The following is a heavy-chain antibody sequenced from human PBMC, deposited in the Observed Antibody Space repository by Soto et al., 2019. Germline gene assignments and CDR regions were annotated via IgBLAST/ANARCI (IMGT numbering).Heavy chain of an antibody. J-gene: IGHJ6*02. CDR3: ARDTIQKGLAYYYYGMDV. CDR1: GYTFTGYY. Sequence: ASVKVSCKASGYTFTGYYMHWVRQAPGQGLEWMGWINPNSGGTNYAQKFQGRVTMTRDTSISTAYMELSRLRSDDTAVYYCARDTIQKGLAYYYYGMDVWGRGPTVTV. CDR2: INPNSGGT. D-gene: IGHD2-2*02. V-gene: IGHV1-2*02.